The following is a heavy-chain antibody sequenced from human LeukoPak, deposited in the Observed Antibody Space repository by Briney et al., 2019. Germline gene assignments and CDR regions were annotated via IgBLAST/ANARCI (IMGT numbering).Heavy chain of an antibody. J-gene: IGHJ4*02. V-gene: IGHV3-74*01. CDR3: AKQIAAAGYNYFDY. D-gene: IGHD6-13*01. Sequence: GGSLRLSCAASGFTFSSYWMHWVRQAPGKGLVWVSRISDGGSTTTYADSVKGRFTISRDNAKNTLYLQMNSLRAEDTAVYYCAKQIAAAGYNYFDYWGQGTLVTVSS. CDR1: GFTFSSYW. CDR2: ISDGGSTT.